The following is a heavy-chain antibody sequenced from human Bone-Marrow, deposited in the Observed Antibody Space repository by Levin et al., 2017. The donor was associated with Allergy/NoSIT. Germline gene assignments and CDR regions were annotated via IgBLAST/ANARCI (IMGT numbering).Heavy chain of an antibody. CDR1: GFTFSSYA. Sequence: GESLKISCAASGFTFSSYAMHWVRQAPGKGLEWVAVISYDGSNKYYADSVKGRFTISRDNSKNTLYLQMNSLRAEDTAVYYCARAGCSSTSCCPGYWGQGTLVTVSS. D-gene: IGHD2-2*01. J-gene: IGHJ4*02. CDR3: ARAGCSSTSCCPGY. CDR2: ISYDGSNK. V-gene: IGHV3-30*04.